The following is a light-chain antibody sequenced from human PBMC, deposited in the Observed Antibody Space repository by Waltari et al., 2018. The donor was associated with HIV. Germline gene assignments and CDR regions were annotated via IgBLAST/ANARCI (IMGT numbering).Light chain of an antibody. Sequence: SSELTQPPSVSVSPGQTARIPCSGDALPKQYTSWYQQKPGQAPVLVIYKDKERPSGIPERFSGSTSGTTVTLTISGLQAADEADYYCQSTDSSGTRIFGGGTKLTVL. V-gene: IGLV3-25*03. J-gene: IGLJ2*01. CDR2: KDK. CDR3: QSTDSSGTRI. CDR1: ALPKQY.